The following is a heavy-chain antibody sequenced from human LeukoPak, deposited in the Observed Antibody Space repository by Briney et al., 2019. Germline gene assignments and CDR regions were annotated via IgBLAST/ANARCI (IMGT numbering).Heavy chain of an antibody. D-gene: IGHD3-9*01. CDR3: ARGRDYDILTGYSVTTHFDY. V-gene: IGHV4-34*01. CDR2: INHSGST. CDR1: GGSFSGYY. Sequence: SKTLSLTCAVYGGSFSGYYWSWIRQPPGKGLEWIGEINHSGSTNYNPSLKSRVTISVDTSKNQFSLKLSSVTAADTAVYYCARGRDYDILTGYSVTTHFDYWGQGTLVTVSS. J-gene: IGHJ4*02.